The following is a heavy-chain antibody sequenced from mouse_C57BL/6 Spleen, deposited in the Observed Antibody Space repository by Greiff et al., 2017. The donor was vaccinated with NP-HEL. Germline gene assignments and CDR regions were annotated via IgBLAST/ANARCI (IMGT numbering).Heavy chain of an antibody. CDR3: AKGGITTVVATRYAMDY. J-gene: IGHJ4*01. D-gene: IGHD1-1*01. CDR2: IWGDGST. Sequence: QVQLQQSGPGLVAPSQRLSITCTVSGFSLTSYGVSWVRQPPGKGLEWLGVIWGDGSTNYHSALISRLSISKDNSKSQVFLKLNSLQTDDTATYYCAKGGITTVVATRYAMDYWGQGTSVTVSS. CDR1: GFSLTSYG. V-gene: IGHV2-3*01.